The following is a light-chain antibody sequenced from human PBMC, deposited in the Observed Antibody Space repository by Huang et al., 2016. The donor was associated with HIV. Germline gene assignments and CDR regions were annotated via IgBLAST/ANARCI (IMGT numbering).Light chain of an antibody. CDR1: QNIAKS. V-gene: IGKV1-39*01. J-gene: IGKJ1*01. CDR2: TVS. Sequence: DIQMTQCPPSLSASVGDRVTFTCRANQNIAKSLNWYQPKPGRAPNILIYTVSTLESGVPSRFSGSGSGSRFTLNITNLQPEDFATYYCQQSFSVPRTFG. CDR3: QQSFSVPRT.